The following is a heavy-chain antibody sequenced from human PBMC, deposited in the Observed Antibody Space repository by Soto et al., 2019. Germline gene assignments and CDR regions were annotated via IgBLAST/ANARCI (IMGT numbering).Heavy chain of an antibody. CDR3: ARAAYYDSSGFYYDC. CDR2: INPSGGRT. D-gene: IGHD3-22*01. V-gene: IGHV1-46*01. J-gene: IGHJ4*02. Sequence: QVQLVQSGAEVKKPGASVKVSCKASGYIFTNHYIHWVRQAPGQGLEWMGIINPSGGRTNYLQKFKGRTTMTRDTSTSTVYMELSSLRSEDTAVYFCARAAYYDSSGFYYDCWGQGSLVTFSS. CDR1: GYIFTNHY.